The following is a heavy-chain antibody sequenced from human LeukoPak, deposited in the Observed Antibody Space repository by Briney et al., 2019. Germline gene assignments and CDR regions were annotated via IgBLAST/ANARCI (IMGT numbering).Heavy chain of an antibody. CDR1: GFTFRSLW. V-gene: IGHV3-7*01. CDR2: IKQDGSEK. J-gene: IGHJ2*01. CDR3: ARPTRGSNWHFDL. Sequence: PGGSLTLSCAASGFTFRSLWMIWLRQAPGKGLEWVANIKQDGSEKHYVDSVKGRFTISRDKAKNPLYLEMNSLRVEDTAVYYCARPTRGSNWHFDLWGRGTLVTVST. D-gene: IGHD3-16*01.